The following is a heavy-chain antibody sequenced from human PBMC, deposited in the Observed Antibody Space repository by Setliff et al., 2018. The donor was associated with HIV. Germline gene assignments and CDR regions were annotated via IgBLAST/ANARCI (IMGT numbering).Heavy chain of an antibody. CDR2: INPSGGNTD. CDR3: ARSPYCTGGSCNSRRSIDS. CDR1: GHTFNSFY. V-gene: IGHV1-46*02. D-gene: IGHD2-15*01. Sequence: GASVKVSCKTSGHTFNSFYLHWVRQAPGQELEWMAMINPSGGNTDHYAQRFQGRLSMTRDTSTGTVYLELSSLTSEDSAVYYCARSPYCTGGSCNSRRSIDSWGQGALVTVSS. J-gene: IGHJ4*02.